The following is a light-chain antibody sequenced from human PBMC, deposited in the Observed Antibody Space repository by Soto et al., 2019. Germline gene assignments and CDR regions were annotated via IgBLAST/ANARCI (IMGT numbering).Light chain of an antibody. J-gene: IGKJ4*01. Sequence: VLTQFPATLSLSPGERATLSCRASQSVRGKLAWYQQKPGQAPRLLIYDSSTRAAGIPLRFSGTGSGTAFTLPVTSLQSEDFAAYFYQQYNHWSPLTFGGGTRVEIK. CDR1: QSVRGK. CDR3: QQYNHWSPLT. CDR2: DSS. V-gene: IGKV3-15*01.